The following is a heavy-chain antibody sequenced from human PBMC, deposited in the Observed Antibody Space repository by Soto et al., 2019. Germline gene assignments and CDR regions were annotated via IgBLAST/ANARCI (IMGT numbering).Heavy chain of an antibody. D-gene: IGHD3-10*01. CDR1: GFTFSSYA. V-gene: IGHV3-23*01. J-gene: IGHJ4*02. Sequence: PGGSLRLSCAASGFTFSSYAMSWVRQAPGKGLEWVSAIGGSGGSTYYADSVKGRFTISRDNSKNTLYLQMNSLRAEDTAVYYCAKDRFPKYYYGSGSYQFDYWGQGTLVTVSS. CDR3: AKDRFPKYYYGSGSYQFDY. CDR2: IGGSGGST.